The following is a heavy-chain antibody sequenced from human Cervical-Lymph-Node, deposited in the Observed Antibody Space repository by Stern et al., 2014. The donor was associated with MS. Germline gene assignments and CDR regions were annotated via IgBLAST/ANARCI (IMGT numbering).Heavy chain of an antibody. V-gene: IGHV3-30-3*01. Sequence: AQLVESGGGVVQPGTSLRLPCEASGLTFSVYGFYWVRQASGKGLEWVTFISHDGIKKSPDSMKGRFTVSRDNSRNTLYLQMNSLRTEDTALYYCVSRYDYGDYIYWGQGSLVTVSS. D-gene: IGHD4-17*01. CDR2: ISHDGIKK. J-gene: IGHJ4*02. CDR3: VSRYDYGDYIY. CDR1: GLTFSVYG.